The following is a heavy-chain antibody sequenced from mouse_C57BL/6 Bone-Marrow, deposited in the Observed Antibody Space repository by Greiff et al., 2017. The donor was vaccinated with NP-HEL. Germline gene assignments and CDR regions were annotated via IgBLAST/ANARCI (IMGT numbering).Heavy chain of an antibody. CDR2: IDPSDSYT. Sequence: QVQLQQPGAELVKPGASVKLSCKASGYTFTSYWMQWVKQRPGQGLEWIGEIDPSDSYTNYNEKFKSKATLTVDKSSSTAYMQLSSLTSEDSAVYYCARLYGSLPWFAYWGQGTLVTVSA. V-gene: IGHV1-50*01. CDR1: GYTFTSYW. CDR3: ARLYGSLPWFAY. D-gene: IGHD1-1*01. J-gene: IGHJ3*01.